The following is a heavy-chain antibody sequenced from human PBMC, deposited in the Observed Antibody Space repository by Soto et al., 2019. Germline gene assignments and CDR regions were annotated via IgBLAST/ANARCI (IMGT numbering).Heavy chain of an antibody. CDR2: IRSKANSNAT. CDR3: TSTRRYVLGSYYYMDV. Sequence: EVQLVESGGGLVQPGGSLKLSCAASGFTFSGSAMHWVRQASGKGLEWVGRIRSKANSNATAYAASVKGRFTISRDDSKNTAYLQMNSLKTEDTAVYYCTSTRRYVLGSYYYMDVWGKGTTVTVSS. V-gene: IGHV3-73*01. CDR1: GFTFSGSA. D-gene: IGHD2-8*01. J-gene: IGHJ6*03.